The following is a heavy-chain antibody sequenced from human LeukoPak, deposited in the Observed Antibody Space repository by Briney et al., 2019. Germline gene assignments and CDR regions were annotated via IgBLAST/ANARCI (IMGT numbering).Heavy chain of an antibody. CDR2: ISYDGSNK. V-gene: IGHV3-30*18. J-gene: IGHJ4*02. Sequence: QPGGSLRLSCAASGFTFSSYGMHWVRQAPGKGLEWVAVISYDGSNKYYADSVKGRFTTSRDNSKNTLYLQMNSLRAEDTAVYYCAKDLDIVATTYFDYWGQGTLVTVSS. CDR3: AKDLDIVATTYFDY. D-gene: IGHD5-12*01. CDR1: GFTFSSYG.